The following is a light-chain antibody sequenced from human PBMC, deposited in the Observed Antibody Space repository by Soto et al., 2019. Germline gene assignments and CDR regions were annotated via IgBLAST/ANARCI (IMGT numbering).Light chain of an antibody. Sequence: IVMTQSPATLSVSPGDRATLSCRASHSVGGNLAWYQQGPGEAPRLLIYGAPTRATGIPARFSGRGTGTEFTLTISRLQSEDFAVYYCQQYNNWPMYTFGQGTKLEI. CDR2: GAP. J-gene: IGKJ2*01. CDR1: HSVGGN. V-gene: IGKV3D-15*01. CDR3: QQYNNWPMYT.